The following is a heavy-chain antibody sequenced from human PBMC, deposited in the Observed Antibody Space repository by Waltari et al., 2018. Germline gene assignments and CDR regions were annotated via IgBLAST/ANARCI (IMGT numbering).Heavy chain of an antibody. J-gene: IGHJ4*02. CDR2: IGTVNDR. D-gene: IGHD1-1*01. CDR3: AKHWDY. V-gene: IGHV3-23*01. CDR1: GLTFSSDD. Sequence: EAQLLESGGGLIQPGGSLRLSCAASGLTFSSDDMSWVRQAPGKGLEWVSIIGTVNDRYYADSVRGRFTISRDNSKNTLYLQMSSLRAEDTAVYFCAKHWDYWGQGTLVTVSS.